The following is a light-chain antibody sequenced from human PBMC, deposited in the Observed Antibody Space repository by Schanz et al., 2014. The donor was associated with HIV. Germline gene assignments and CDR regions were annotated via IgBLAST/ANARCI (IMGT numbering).Light chain of an antibody. CDR2: AAT. V-gene: IGKV1-6*01. Sequence: AIQMTQSPSSLSASVGDRVIITCRASQAIRNDLGWYQHKPGKAPKVLIYAATSLQSGVPSRFSGTGSGTDFTLTISNLQPEDFATYYCLQNSNYPYTFGQGTKLEIK. CDR3: LQNSNYPYT. CDR1: QAIRND. J-gene: IGKJ2*01.